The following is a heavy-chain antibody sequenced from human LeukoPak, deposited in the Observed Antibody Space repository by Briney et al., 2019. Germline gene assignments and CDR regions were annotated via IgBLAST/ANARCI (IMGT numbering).Heavy chain of an antibody. CDR2: ISGSGGST. V-gene: IGHV3-23*01. CDR1: GFTFSSYA. Sequence: GGSLRLSCAPSGFTFSSYAMSWVRQAPGKGLEWVSAISGSGGSTYYADSVKGRYTIYTNNSKNTLYLQMNSLRAEDTAVYYCAKDLCSSTSCYTVTGFDYWGQGTLVTVSS. J-gene: IGHJ4*02. CDR3: AKDLCSSTSCYTVTGFDY. D-gene: IGHD2-2*02.